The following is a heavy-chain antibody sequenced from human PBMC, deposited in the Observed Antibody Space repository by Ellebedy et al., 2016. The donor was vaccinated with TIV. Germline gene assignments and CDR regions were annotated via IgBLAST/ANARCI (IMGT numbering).Heavy chain of an antibody. V-gene: IGHV4-34*01. CDR1: GGSFSGYY. CDR3: ASQGYSSGIDY. CDR2: INHSGST. J-gene: IGHJ4*02. Sequence: SETLSLXXAVYGGSFSGYYWSWIRQPPGKGLEWIGEINHSGSTNYNPSLKSRVTISVDTSKNQFSLKLSSVTAADTAVYYCASQGYSSGIDYWGQGTLVTVSS. D-gene: IGHD6-25*01.